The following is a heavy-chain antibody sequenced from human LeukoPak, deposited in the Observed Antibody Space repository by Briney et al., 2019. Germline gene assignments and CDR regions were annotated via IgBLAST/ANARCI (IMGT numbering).Heavy chain of an antibody. CDR2: IYYSGST. CDR1: GGSISSYY. J-gene: IGHJ4*02. Sequence: SETLSLTCTVSGGSISSYYWSWIRQPPGKGLEWIGYIYYSGSTNYNPSLKSRVTISVDTSKNQFSLKLSSVTAADTAVYYCARGLAAAGNHFDYWGQGTLVTVSS. CDR3: ARGLAAAGNHFDY. V-gene: IGHV4-59*01. D-gene: IGHD6-13*01.